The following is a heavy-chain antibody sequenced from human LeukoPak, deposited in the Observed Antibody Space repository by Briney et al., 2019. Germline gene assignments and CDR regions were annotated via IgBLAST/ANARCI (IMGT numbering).Heavy chain of an antibody. Sequence: SETLSLTCTVSGYSISSGYHWGWIRQPPGKGLEWIGSIYHSGSTYYNPSLKSRVTISVDTSKDQFSLKLRSVTAADTAVYYCARVVQSTDSSGFYLPEYFQHWGQGTLVTVSS. J-gene: IGHJ1*01. CDR3: ARVVQSTDSSGFYLPEYFQH. D-gene: IGHD3-22*01. CDR2: IYHSGST. CDR1: GYSISSGYH. V-gene: IGHV4-38-2*02.